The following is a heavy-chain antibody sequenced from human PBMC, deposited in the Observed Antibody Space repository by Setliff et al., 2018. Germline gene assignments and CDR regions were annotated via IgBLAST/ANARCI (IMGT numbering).Heavy chain of an antibody. V-gene: IGHV4-34*01. CDR2: INHSGST. CDR1: GGSFSGYY. Sequence: SETLSLTCAVYGGSFSGYYWSWTRQPPGKGLEWIGEINHSGSTNYNPSLKSRVTISVDTSKNQFSLKLSSVTAADTAVYYCARDRQYCSSPTCYSSYFYYYGMDVWGQGTTVTVSS. CDR3: ARDRQYCSSPTCYSSYFYYYGMDV. D-gene: IGHD2-2*02. J-gene: IGHJ6*02.